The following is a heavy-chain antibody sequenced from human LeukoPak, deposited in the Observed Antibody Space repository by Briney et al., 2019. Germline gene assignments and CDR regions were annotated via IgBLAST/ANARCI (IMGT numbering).Heavy chain of an antibody. CDR1: GGSISSYY. D-gene: IGHD4-17*01. V-gene: IGHV4-59*01. Sequence: SETLSLTCTVSGGSISSYYWSWIRQPPGKGLEWIGYIYYSGSTDYNPSLKSRVTISVDTSKNQFSLKLSSVTAADTAVYYCASSYGDAYFDYWGQGTLVTVSS. CDR3: ASSYGDAYFDY. J-gene: IGHJ4*02. CDR2: IYYSGST.